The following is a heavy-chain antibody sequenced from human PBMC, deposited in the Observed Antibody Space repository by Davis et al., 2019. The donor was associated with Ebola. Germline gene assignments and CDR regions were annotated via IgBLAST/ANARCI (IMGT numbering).Heavy chain of an antibody. CDR1: GGSISSYY. CDR3: ARVPGVWSGYSYYFDY. CDR2: IYYSGST. Sequence: PSETLSLTCTVSGGSISSYYWSWIRQPPGKGLEWIGYIYYSGSTNYNPSLKSRVTISVDTSKNQFSLKLSSVTAADTAVYYCARVPGVWSGYSYYFDYWGQGTLVTVSS. D-gene: IGHD3-3*01. V-gene: IGHV4-59*01. J-gene: IGHJ4*02.